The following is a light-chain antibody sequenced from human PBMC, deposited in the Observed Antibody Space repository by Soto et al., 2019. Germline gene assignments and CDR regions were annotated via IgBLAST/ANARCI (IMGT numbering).Light chain of an antibody. Sequence: DIVMTQSPLSLPVTPGEPASISCRSSQSLLHSNGYNFLDWYLQKPGQSPQLLIYMGSNRASGVPDGFVGSGSGTNLPRKIRRVEAEDFGVYYGLKALQTPRTFGKGTKGE. J-gene: IGKJ1*01. CDR2: MGS. CDR1: QSLLHSNGYNF. CDR3: LKALQTPRT. V-gene: IGKV2-28*01.